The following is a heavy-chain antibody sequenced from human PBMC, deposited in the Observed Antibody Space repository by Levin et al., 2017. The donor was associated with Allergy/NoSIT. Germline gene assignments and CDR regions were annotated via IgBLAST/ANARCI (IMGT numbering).Heavy chain of an antibody. V-gene: IGHV4-34*01. Sequence: SETLSLTCAVYGGSFSGYYWSWIRQPPGKGLEWIGEINHSGSTNYNPSLKSRVTISVDTSKNQFSLKLSSVTAADTAVYYCAGSYCSGGSCSQSTYFDDWGQGTLVTVSS. CDR1: GGSFSGYY. J-gene: IGHJ4*02. CDR3: AGSYCSGGSCSQSTYFDD. CDR2: INHSGST. D-gene: IGHD2-15*01.